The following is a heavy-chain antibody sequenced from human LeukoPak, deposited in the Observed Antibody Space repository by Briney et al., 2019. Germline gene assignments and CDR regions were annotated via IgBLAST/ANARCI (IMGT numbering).Heavy chain of an antibody. Sequence: SETLSLTCAVYGGSFSGYYWSWIRQPPGKGLEWIGEINHSGSTNYNPSLKSRVTISVDTSKNQFSLKLSSVTAADTAVYYCASHPAYYYYGMDVWGQGTTVTVSS. CDR2: INHSGST. V-gene: IGHV4-34*01. CDR3: ASHPAYYYYGMDV. J-gene: IGHJ6*02. CDR1: GGSFSGYY.